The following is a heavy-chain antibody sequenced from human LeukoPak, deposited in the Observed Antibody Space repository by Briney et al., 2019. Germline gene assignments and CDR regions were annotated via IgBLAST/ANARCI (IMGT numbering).Heavy chain of an antibody. V-gene: IGHV3-21*01. D-gene: IGHD3-9*01. J-gene: IGHJ6*02. CDR3: ARDSDRDYDILTGYTPGYYGMDV. CDR1: GFTFSSYS. CDR2: ISSSSSYI. Sequence: GGSLRLSCAASGFTFSSYSMNWVRQAPGKGLEWVSSISSSSSYIYYADSVKGRFTISRDNAKNSLYLQMNSLRAEDTAVYYCARDSDRDYDILTGYTPGYYGMDVWGQGTTVTVSS.